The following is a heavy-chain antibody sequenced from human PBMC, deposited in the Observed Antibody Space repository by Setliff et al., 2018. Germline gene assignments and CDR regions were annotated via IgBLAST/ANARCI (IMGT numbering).Heavy chain of an antibody. CDR3: AKQGDLAFDY. CDR2: INPKSGGT. J-gene: IGHJ4*02. D-gene: IGHD3-16*01. V-gene: IGHV1-2*02. Sequence: ASVKVSCKASGYTFTDYYMHWVREAPGRGLEWLGWINPKSGGTRYAQKFQGRVTMTRDTSSSTIYMEVNSLTSDDTAVYFCAKQGDLAFDYWGQGTQVTVSS. CDR1: GYTFTDYY.